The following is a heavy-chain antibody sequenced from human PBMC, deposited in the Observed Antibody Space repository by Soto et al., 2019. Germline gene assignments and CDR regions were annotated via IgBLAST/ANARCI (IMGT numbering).Heavy chain of an antibody. V-gene: IGHV4-30-4*01. J-gene: IGHJ4*02. CDR2: IYYSGST. CDR3: ARSSTSANYFDY. Sequence: SETLSLTCTVSGGSISSGDYYWSWIRQPPGKDLEWIGYIYYSGSTYYNPSLKSRVTISVDTSKNQFSLKLSSVTAADTAVYYCARSSTSANYFDYWGQGALVTVSS. D-gene: IGHD2-2*01. CDR1: GGSISSGDYY.